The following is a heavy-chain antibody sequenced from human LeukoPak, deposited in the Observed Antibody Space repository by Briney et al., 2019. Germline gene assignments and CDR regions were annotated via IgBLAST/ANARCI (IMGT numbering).Heavy chain of an antibody. Sequence: GASVKVPCKASGYTFTSYGISWVRQAPGQGLEWMGWINTYNGNTNYAQKLQGRVTMTTDTSTSTAYMELWSLRSDDPAVYYCARDTLIHSSSWPLDYWGQGTLVTVSS. V-gene: IGHV1-18*01. J-gene: IGHJ4*02. CDR2: INTYNGNT. CDR3: ARDTLIHSSSWPLDY. CDR1: GYTFTSYG. D-gene: IGHD6-13*01.